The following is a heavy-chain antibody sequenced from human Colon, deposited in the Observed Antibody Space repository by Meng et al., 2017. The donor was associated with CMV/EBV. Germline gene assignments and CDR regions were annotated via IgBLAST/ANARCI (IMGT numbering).Heavy chain of an antibody. CDR3: ARGRGIAARGDY. J-gene: IGHJ4*02. Sequence: ASVKVSCKASGYTFTGYYMHWVRRAPGQGLEWMGWINPNSGGTNYAQKFQGRVTMTRDTSISTAYMELSRLRSDDTAVYYCARGRGIAARGDYWGQGTLVTVSS. V-gene: IGHV1-2*02. CDR2: INPNSGGT. CDR1: GYTFTGYY. D-gene: IGHD6-6*01.